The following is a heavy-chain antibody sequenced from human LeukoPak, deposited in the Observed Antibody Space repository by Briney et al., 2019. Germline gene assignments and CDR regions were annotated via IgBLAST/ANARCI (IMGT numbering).Heavy chain of an antibody. D-gene: IGHD3-22*01. CDR1: GFTFSSYS. J-gene: IGHJ4*02. V-gene: IGHV3-21*01. CDR3: ARVAHCYDSSGLDY. Sequence: GGSLRVCCAASGFTFSSYSMNWVRQAPGKGLEWVSSISSSSSYIYYADSVKGRFTISRDNAKNSLYLQMNSLRAEDTAVYYCARVAHCYDSSGLDYWGQGTLVTVSS. CDR2: ISSSSSYI.